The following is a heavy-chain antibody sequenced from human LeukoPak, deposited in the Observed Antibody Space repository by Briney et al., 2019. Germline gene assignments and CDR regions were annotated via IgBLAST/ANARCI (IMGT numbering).Heavy chain of an antibody. Sequence: ASVKVSCKASGYTFTSYYMHWVRQAPGQGLEWMGIINPSGGSTSYAQKFQGRVTMTRDTSTSTVYMELSSLRAEDTAVYYCARDRGIHGWFDPWGQGTLVTVSS. CDR3: ARDRGIHGWFDP. CDR2: INPSGGST. CDR1: GYTFTSYY. D-gene: IGHD6-13*01. V-gene: IGHV1-46*01. J-gene: IGHJ5*02.